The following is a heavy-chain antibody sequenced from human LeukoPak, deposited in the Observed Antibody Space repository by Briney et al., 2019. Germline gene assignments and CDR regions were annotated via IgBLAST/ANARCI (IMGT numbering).Heavy chain of an antibody. V-gene: IGHV3-33*01. D-gene: IGHD4-17*01. CDR1: GFTFSSYG. CDR3: ARRAYGDYDNYFDY. Sequence: GRSLRLSCAASGFTFSSYGMHWARQAPGKGLEGVAVIWYDGSNKYYADSVKGRFTISRDNSKNTLYLQMSSLRAEDTAVYYCARRAYGDYDNYFDYWGQGTLVTVSS. CDR2: IWYDGSNK. J-gene: IGHJ4*02.